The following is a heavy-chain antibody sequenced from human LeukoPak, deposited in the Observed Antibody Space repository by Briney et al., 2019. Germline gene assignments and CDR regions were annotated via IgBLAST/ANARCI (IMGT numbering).Heavy chain of an antibody. J-gene: IGHJ5*02. CDR2: INHSGST. Sequence: PSETMSLTCAVYGGSFSGYYWSWIRQPPGKGLEWIGEINHSGSTNYNRTLKSRVTISVDTSKNQFSLKLSSVTAADTAVYYCASPSIATRRGPFDPWGQGTLVTVSS. D-gene: IGHD6-6*01. V-gene: IGHV4-34*01. CDR1: GGSFSGYY. CDR3: ASPSIATRRGPFDP.